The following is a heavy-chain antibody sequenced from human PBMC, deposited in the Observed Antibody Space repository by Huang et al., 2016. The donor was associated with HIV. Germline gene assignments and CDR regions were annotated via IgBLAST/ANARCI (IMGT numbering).Heavy chain of an antibody. V-gene: IGHV3-74*01. CDR2: INSEGSST. CDR1: GFSISSYW. Sequence: EVQLVESGGGLVQPGGSLRLSCTASGFSISSYWMHWVRQAPGKGLVWGSRINSEGSSTSYADSVKGRCTISRDNAKNTLYLQMNSLRAEDTAVYYCARDPRIQSWLNFFDYWGQGTLVSVSS. J-gene: IGHJ4*02. CDR3: ARDPRIQSWLNFFDY. D-gene: IGHD3-22*01.